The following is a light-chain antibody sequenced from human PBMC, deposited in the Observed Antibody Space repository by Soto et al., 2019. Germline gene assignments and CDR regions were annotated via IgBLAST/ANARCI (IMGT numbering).Light chain of an antibody. J-gene: IGLJ3*02. V-gene: IGLV1-44*01. CDR1: SSNIGSNP. CDR3: AAWDDSLNGRV. Sequence: QPVLTQPPSASGTPGQRVTISCSGSSSNIGSNPVNWYQQLPGTAPKLLIYSSNQRPSGVPDRFSGSKSGTSASLAISGLQSEDEADYYCAAWDDSLNGRVFGGGTKLTVL. CDR2: SSN.